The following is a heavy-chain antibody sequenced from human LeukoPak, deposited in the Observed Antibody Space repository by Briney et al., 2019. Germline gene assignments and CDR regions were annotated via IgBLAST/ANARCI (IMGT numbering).Heavy chain of an antibody. V-gene: IGHV4-4*02. D-gene: IGHD3-10*01. CDR3: ARGGVYYGSGSNWFDP. CDR1: GLTISSSNW. Sequence: SGTLSLTCAVYGLTISSSNWWSWVRQPPGTGLEWIGEIYHSGSTNYNPSLKSRVTISLDKSKNQFSLKLNSVTAADTAVYYCARGGVYYGSGSNWFDPWGRGTLVTVSS. CDR2: IYHSGST. J-gene: IGHJ5*02.